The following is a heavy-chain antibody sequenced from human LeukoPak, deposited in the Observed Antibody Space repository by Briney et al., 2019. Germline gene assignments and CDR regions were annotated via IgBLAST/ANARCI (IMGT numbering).Heavy chain of an antibody. CDR1: GGSFSGYY. CDR3: ARASEMATIPFDY. CDR2: INHSGST. V-gene: IGHV4-34*01. J-gene: IGHJ4*02. Sequence: PSETLSLTRAVYGGSFSGYYWSWIRQPPGKGLEWIGEINHSGSTNYNPSLKSRVTISVDTSKNQFSLKLSSVTAADTAVYYCARASEMATIPFDYWGQGTLVTVSS. D-gene: IGHD5-24*01.